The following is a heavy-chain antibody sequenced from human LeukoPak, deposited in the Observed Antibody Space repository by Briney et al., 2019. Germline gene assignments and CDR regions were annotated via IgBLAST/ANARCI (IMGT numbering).Heavy chain of an antibody. D-gene: IGHD3-22*01. CDR3: ARGDSRGYPYYFDY. J-gene: IGHJ4*02. V-gene: IGHV3-23*01. Sequence: GGSLRLSCAASGFTFSSYAMSWVRQAPGKGLEWVSAISGSGGGTYYADSVKGRFTISRGNSKNTLYLQMNSLRAEDTAVHYCARGDSRGYPYYFDYWGQGTLVTVSS. CDR2: ISGSGGGT. CDR1: GFTFSSYA.